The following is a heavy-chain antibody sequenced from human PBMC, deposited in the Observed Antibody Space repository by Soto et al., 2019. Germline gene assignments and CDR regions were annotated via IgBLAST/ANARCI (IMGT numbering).Heavy chain of an antibody. Sequence: GGSLRLSCAASGFTFSSYGMHWVRQAPGKGLEWVAVISYDGSNKYYADSVKGRFTISRDNSKNTLYLQMNSLRAEDTAVYYCAKPPMPYYYYYGMDVWGQGTTVTVSS. J-gene: IGHJ6*02. CDR2: ISYDGSNK. D-gene: IGHD2-2*01. CDR3: AKPPMPYYYYYGMDV. CDR1: GFTFSSYG. V-gene: IGHV3-30*18.